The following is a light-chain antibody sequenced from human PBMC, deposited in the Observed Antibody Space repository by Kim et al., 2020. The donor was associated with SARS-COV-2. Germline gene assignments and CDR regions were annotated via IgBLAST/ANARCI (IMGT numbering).Light chain of an antibody. CDR1: QSVSSSY. CDR2: GAS. Sequence: PGERVTLSCRASQSVSSSYLTWYQQKPGQAPRLLIYGASTRATGIPARFSGSGSGTDFTLTISSLQPEDFAVYYCQQDYNLPQTFGQGTK. CDR3: QQDYNLPQT. V-gene: IGKV3D-7*01. J-gene: IGKJ1*01.